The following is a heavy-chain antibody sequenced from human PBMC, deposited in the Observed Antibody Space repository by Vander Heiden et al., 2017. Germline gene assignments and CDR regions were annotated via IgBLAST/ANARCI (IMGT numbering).Heavy chain of an antibody. V-gene: IGHV3-48*02. Sequence: DVQLVESGGGLVQPGGSLRRSCAASGFSFSSYSMNGVRQAPGKGLEWISYISSGSTTIYYADSVKGRFSISRDNAKNSLYLQMNSLRDEDTAVYYCAKDGGCSGDSCYRWFDPWGQGTLVTVSS. J-gene: IGHJ5*02. CDR2: ISSGSTTI. CDR3: AKDGGCSGDSCYRWFDP. D-gene: IGHD2-15*01. CDR1: GFSFSSYS.